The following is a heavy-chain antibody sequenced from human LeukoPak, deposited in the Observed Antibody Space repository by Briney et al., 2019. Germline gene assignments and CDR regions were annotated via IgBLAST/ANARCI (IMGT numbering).Heavy chain of an antibody. J-gene: IGHJ4*02. CDR1: GGSISSGSYY. CDR3: ARDKGYDSSGYDY. V-gene: IGHV4-61*02. D-gene: IGHD3-22*01. Sequence: SETLSLTCTVSGGSISSGSYYWSWIRQPAGKGLEWIGRIYTSGSTNYNPSLKSRVTISVDTSKNQFSLKLSSVTAADTAVYYCARDKGYDSSGYDYWGQGTLVTVSS. CDR2: IYTSGST.